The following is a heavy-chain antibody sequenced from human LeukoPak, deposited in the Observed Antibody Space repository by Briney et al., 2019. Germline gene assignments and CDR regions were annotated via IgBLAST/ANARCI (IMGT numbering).Heavy chain of an antibody. CDR2: IYHSGST. V-gene: IGHV4-30-2*01. CDR3: ARDRYGSGTAFDN. CDR1: GGSISSGGYY. D-gene: IGHD3-10*01. Sequence: SQTLSLTCTVSGGSISSGGYYWSWIRQPPGKGLEWIGYIYHSGSTNYNPSLKSRVTVSVDRSKNQFSLKLSSVTAADTAVYYCARDRYGSGTAFDNWGQGTLVTVSS. J-gene: IGHJ4*02.